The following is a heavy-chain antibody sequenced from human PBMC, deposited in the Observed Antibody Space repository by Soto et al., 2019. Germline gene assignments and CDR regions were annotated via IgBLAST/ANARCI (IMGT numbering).Heavy chain of an antibody. J-gene: IGHJ4*02. CDR2: MYNTGST. CDR1: GGSISRYY. D-gene: IGHD2-21*02. Sequence: SETLSLTCTVSGGSISRYYWSWIRQPPGKGLEWIGYMYNTGSTIYNPSLKTRVTISVDTSKNQFSLRLNSVTAADTAVYYCARGVVATSIPYYFDSWGQGVLVTVSS. CDR3: ARGVVATSIPYYFDS. V-gene: IGHV4-59*01.